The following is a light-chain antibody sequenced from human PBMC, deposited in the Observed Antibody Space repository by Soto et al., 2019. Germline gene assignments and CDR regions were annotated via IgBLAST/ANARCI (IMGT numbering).Light chain of an antibody. V-gene: IGKV3-20*01. CDR1: QSVSSSY. CDR3: QQYSTSPWT. CDR2: GAS. Sequence: EIVLTQSPGTLSLSPGERAPLSGRASQSVSSSYFGWDQQNPGQAARLLIYGASSSATGIPDRFSGSGSGTDFTLTINRLAPEDFAVYYFQQYSTSPWTFRQGTKIEIK. J-gene: IGKJ1*01.